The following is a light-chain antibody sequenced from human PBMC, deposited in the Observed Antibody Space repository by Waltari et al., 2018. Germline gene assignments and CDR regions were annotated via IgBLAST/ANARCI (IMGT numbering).Light chain of an antibody. J-gene: IGKJ5*01. CDR3: QQYDNLPIT. Sequence: DIQMTQSPSSLSASVGDRVTITCQASQDISNYLNWYQQKPGKAPKLLIYDASNLETVVPSRFSGIGSGTDFTFTISSLQPEDIATYYCQQYDNLPITFGQGTRLEIK. CDR1: QDISNY. CDR2: DAS. V-gene: IGKV1-33*01.